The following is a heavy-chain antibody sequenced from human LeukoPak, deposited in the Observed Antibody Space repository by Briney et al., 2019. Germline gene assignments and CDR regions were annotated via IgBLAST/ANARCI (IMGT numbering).Heavy chain of an antibody. Sequence: GGSLRLSCAASGFTFSYYGMHWVRQAPGEGLEWVAFIRSDGSNKYYADSVKGRFTISRDNSKNTLYLQMNSLRTDDTAVFYCAKISYGDNFDYWGQGTLVTVSS. J-gene: IGHJ4*02. V-gene: IGHV3-30*02. CDR3: AKISYGDNFDY. CDR1: GFTFSYYG. D-gene: IGHD4-17*01. CDR2: IRSDGSNK.